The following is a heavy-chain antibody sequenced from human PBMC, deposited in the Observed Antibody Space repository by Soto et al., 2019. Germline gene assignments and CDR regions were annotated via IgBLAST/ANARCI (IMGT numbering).Heavy chain of an antibody. D-gene: IGHD2-2*01. CDR3: ATVVPAARQHDAFDI. CDR1: GYSFTSYW. Sequence: GESLKISCKGSGYSFTSYWIGWVRQMPGKGLEWMGIIYPGDSDTRYSPSFQGQVTISADKSISTAYLQWSSLKASDTAMYYCATVVPAARQHDAFDIWGQGTMVTVSS. CDR2: IYPGDSDT. J-gene: IGHJ3*02. V-gene: IGHV5-51*01.